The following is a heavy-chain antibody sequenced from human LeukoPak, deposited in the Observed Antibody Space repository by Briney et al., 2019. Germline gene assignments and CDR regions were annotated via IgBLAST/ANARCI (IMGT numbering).Heavy chain of an antibody. V-gene: IGHV3-21*01. CDR3: ASGVGAIVATIHY. J-gene: IGHJ4*02. Sequence: PGGSLRLSCAASGFTFSSYSMNWVRQAPGKGLEGVSSISSSSSYIYYADSVKGRFTISRDNAKNSLYVQMNSLRAEDTAVYYCASGVGAIVATIHYWGQGTLVTVSS. D-gene: IGHD5-12*01. CDR2: ISSSSSYI. CDR1: GFTFSSYS.